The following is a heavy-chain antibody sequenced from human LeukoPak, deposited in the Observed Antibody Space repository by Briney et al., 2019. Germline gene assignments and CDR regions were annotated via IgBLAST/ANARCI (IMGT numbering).Heavy chain of an antibody. D-gene: IGHD3-16*02. J-gene: IGHJ4*02. CDR3: ARGGRYQFDY. Sequence: GGSLRLSCAASGFTFSSYGLHWVRQAPGKGLEWVSVIYSGGSTYYADSVKGRFTISRDNSKNTLYLQMNSLRAEDTAVYYCARGGRYQFDYWGQGTLVTVSS. V-gene: IGHV3-66*01. CDR2: IYSGGST. CDR1: GFTFSSYG.